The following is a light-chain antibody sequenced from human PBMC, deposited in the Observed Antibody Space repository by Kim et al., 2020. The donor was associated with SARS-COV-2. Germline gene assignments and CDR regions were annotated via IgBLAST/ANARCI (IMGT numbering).Light chain of an antibody. CDR2: GAS. CDR1: QSVSSSY. Sequence: SPGERATLSCRASQSVSSSYLACYQQKPGQAPRLLIYGASSRATGIPDRFSVSGSGTDFTLTISRLEPEYFAVYYCQQYGSSPQTFGQGTKVDIK. CDR3: QQYGSSPQT. J-gene: IGKJ1*01. V-gene: IGKV3-20*01.